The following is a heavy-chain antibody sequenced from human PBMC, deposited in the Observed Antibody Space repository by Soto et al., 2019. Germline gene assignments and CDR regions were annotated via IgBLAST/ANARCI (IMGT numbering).Heavy chain of an antibody. Sequence: SGGGVVQPGGSLRLSCAASGFMFNSYAMHWVRQAPGKGLEYVSAISSLGDSTFYANSVKDRFTISRDNSKNTLYLQMGSLRAEDMAVYYCARRTAGWYFDLWGRGTLVTVSS. CDR1: GFMFNSYA. V-gene: IGHV3-64*01. CDR3: ARRTAGWYFDL. CDR2: ISSLGDST. D-gene: IGHD2-21*02. J-gene: IGHJ2*01.